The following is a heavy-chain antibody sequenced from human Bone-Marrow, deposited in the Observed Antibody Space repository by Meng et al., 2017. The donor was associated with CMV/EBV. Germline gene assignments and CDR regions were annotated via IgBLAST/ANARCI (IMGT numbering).Heavy chain of an antibody. CDR3: ARYYDILTGPDY. D-gene: IGHD3-9*01. CDR1: GYTFTSYD. J-gene: IGHJ4*02. Sequence: ASVKVSCKASGYTFTSYDINWVRQATGQGLEWMGWMNPNSGNTGYAQKFQGRVTMTRNTTISTAYMELSSLRSEDTAVYYCARYYDILTGPDYWGQGTLDTVSS. V-gene: IGHV1-8*01. CDR2: MNPNSGNT.